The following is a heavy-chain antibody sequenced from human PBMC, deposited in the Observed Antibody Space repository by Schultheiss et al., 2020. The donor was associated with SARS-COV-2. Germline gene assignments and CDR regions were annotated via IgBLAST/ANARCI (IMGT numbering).Heavy chain of an antibody. D-gene: IGHD2-15*01. CDR2: IYYSGDT. CDR3: AATSGPYDY. Sequence: SQTLSLTCTVSGGSISSGGYYWSWIRQHPGKGLEWIGYIYYSGDTSYNPSLKSRVTISGDTSKNQFSLKMSSVTAADTAVYYCAATSGPYDYWGQGTLVTVSS. V-gene: IGHV4-31*03. CDR1: GGSISSGGYY. J-gene: IGHJ4*02.